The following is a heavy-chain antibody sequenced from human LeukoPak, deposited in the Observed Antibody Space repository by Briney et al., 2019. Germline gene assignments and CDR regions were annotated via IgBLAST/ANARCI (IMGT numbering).Heavy chain of an antibody. CDR3: ARVRGIALPGDRYMDV. CDR2: IYYTEST. V-gene: IGHV4-39*02. CDR1: GGSISHSGYF. D-gene: IGHD6-19*01. Sequence: SETLSLTCTVSGGSISHSGYFWAWIRQPPGKGLEWVGHIYYTESTHYSPSLKSRVTMSFDASRNQFSLNVSSVTAADTAAYYCARVRGIALPGDRYMDVWGKGTTVTVSS. J-gene: IGHJ6*03.